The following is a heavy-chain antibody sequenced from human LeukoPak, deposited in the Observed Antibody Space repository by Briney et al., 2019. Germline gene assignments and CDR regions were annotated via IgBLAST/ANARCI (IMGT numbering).Heavy chain of an antibody. CDR1: GGSISSYY. Sequence: SETLSLTCTVSGGSISSYYRSWIRQPAGKGLEWIGRIYTSGGTNYNPSLKSRVTTSVDTSKNHLSLKLRSVPTAAKAVYYCARDEYSSSWYGTGYFDYWGQGTLVTVSS. CDR2: IYTSGGT. D-gene: IGHD6-13*01. V-gene: IGHV4-4*07. J-gene: IGHJ4*02. CDR3: ARDEYSSSWYGTGYFDY.